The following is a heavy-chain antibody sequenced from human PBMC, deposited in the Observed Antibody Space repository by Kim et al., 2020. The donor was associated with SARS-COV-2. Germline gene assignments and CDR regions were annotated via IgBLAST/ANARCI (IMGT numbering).Heavy chain of an antibody. J-gene: IGHJ4*02. CDR3: ARGKDAYTAWDY. D-gene: IGHD2-15*01. V-gene: IGHV4-31*03. CDR1: NGSISSGGYY. CDR2: IYYSGNT. Sequence: SETLSLTCTVSNGSISSGGYYWSWIRQHPGKGLEWIGYIYYSGNTYYNPSLKSRVTISVDTSKNQFSLKVSSVTAADTAMYYCARGKDAYTAWDYWGQGTLVTVSS.